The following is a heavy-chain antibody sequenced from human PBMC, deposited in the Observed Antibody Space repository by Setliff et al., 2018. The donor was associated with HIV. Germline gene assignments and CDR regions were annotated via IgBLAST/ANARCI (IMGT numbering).Heavy chain of an antibody. CDR3: VRGGSRGSWYWDY. J-gene: IGHJ4*02. Sequence: PSETLSLTCTVSGGFISTGGYSWSWIRQPPGKGLEWIGYIYHSGNTYYNPSLKSRVSISVDRSKNHFSLRLSSVTAADTAVYYCVRGGSRGSWYWDYWGQGTLVTVSS. CDR1: GGFISTGGYS. D-gene: IGHD6-13*01. CDR2: IYHSGNT. V-gene: IGHV4-30-2*01.